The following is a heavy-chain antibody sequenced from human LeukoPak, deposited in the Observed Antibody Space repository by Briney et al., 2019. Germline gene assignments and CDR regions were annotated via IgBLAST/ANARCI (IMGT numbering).Heavy chain of an antibody. J-gene: IGHJ4*02. D-gene: IGHD6-19*01. CDR2: ISGSSGGT. Sequence: PGGSLRLSCAASGFTFSSYGMSWVRQAPGKGLEWVSAISGSSGGTYYADSVKGRFTIARDNSKNTLYLQMNSLRAEDTAVYYCAISTSGSFGYWGQGTLVTVSS. V-gene: IGHV3-23*01. CDR3: AISTSGSFGY. CDR1: GFTFSSYG.